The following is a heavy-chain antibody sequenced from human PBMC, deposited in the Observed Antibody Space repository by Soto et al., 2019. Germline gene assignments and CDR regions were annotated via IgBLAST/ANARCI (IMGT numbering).Heavy chain of an antibody. V-gene: IGHV3-53*01. CDR2: IYTGGST. J-gene: IGHJ4*02. D-gene: IGHD6-19*01. Sequence: GGSLRLSCAASGFTVSSNYMSWVRQAPGKGLEWVSVIYTGGSTDYADSMKGRFTISRDNSKNTLYLQLNSLRAEDTAVYYCAREGSGWIDFWGQGTRVTVSS. CDR1: GFTVSSNY. CDR3: AREGSGWIDF.